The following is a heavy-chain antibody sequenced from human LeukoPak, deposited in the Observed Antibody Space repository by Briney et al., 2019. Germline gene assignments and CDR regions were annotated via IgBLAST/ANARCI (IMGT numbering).Heavy chain of an antibody. Sequence: ASVKVSCKASGFTFTAYYMHWVRQAPGQGLEWMGWISAYNGNTNYAQKLQGRVTMTTDTSTSTAYMELRSLRSDDTAVYYCARDGVDSGYDYEPLDYWGQGTLVTVSS. J-gene: IGHJ4*02. D-gene: IGHD5-12*01. V-gene: IGHV1-18*04. CDR1: GFTFTAYY. CDR2: ISAYNGNT. CDR3: ARDGVDSGYDYEPLDY.